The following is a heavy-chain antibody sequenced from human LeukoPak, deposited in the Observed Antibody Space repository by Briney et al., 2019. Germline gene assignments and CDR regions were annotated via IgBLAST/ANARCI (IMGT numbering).Heavy chain of an antibody. V-gene: IGHV3-74*01. CDR3: ARVPPGGGEPPSKYSQD. J-gene: IGHJ1*01. Sequence: PGGSLRLSCAASGFTFSTYWMHWVRQAPGKGLLWVSRINTDGSITNYADSVKGRFTISRDNAKNTLYLQMNSPRSEDTAVYYCARVPPGGGEPPSKYSQDWGQGTLVTVP. CDR2: INTDGSIT. CDR1: GFTFSTYW. D-gene: IGHD3-16*01.